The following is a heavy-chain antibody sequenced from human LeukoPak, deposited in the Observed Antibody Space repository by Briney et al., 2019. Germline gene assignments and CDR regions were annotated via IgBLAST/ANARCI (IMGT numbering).Heavy chain of an antibody. CDR2: IGTAGDT. CDR1: GFTFSPYD. Sequence: GGSLRLSCAASGFTFSPYDVHWVRQARGKGLECVSGIGTAGDTYFPDSVKGRFTISRDTSKNTMFLQMNDLRTDDTAVYYCAKNLLVMSHQQVDNFDYWGQGTLVTVSS. V-gene: IGHV3-13*04. CDR3: AKNLLVMSHQQVDNFDY. D-gene: IGHD6-13*01. J-gene: IGHJ4*02.